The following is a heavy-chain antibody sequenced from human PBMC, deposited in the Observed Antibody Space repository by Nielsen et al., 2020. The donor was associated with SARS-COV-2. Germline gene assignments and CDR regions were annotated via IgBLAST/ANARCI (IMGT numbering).Heavy chain of an antibody. J-gene: IGHJ4*02. Sequence: GGSLRLSCAASGFTFSSYGMHWVRQAPGKGLEWVAVISYDGSNKYYADSVKGRFTISRDNSKNTLYLQMNSLRAEDTAVYYCAKPLSGSYYDFFDYWGQGTLVTVSS. CDR3: AKPLSGSYYDFFDY. V-gene: IGHV3-30*18. CDR2: ISYDGSNK. CDR1: GFTFSSYG. D-gene: IGHD1-26*01.